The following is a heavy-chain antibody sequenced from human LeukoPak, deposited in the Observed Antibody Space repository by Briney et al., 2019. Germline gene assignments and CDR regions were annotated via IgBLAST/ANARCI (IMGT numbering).Heavy chain of an antibody. CDR1: GGSISSSGYF. Sequence: SETLSLTCTVSGGSISSSGYFWGWIRQPPGKGLEWIGYIYHSGSTYYNPSLKSRVTISVDRSKNQFSLKLSSVTAADTAVYYCARVWDQLLYFYFDYWGQGTLVTVSS. J-gene: IGHJ4*02. D-gene: IGHD2-2*02. V-gene: IGHV4-30-2*01. CDR2: IYHSGST. CDR3: ARVWDQLLYFYFDY.